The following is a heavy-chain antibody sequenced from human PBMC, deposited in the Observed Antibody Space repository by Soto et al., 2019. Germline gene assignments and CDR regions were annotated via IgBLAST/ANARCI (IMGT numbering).Heavy chain of an antibody. CDR2: VYYSGTT. J-gene: IGHJ4*02. D-gene: IGHD5-12*01. Sequence: QVQLQESGPGLVKPSKTLSLTCSVSGGSVSNYTHYWSIIRQPPGERLEWIGYVYYSGTTNYNPSLKSRVTMSIDTSRNQFSLKLNSVTAADTAVYYCVRGERWLEPFDLWGQGTLITVTS. CDR1: GGSVSNYTHY. CDR3: VRGERWLEPFDL. V-gene: IGHV4-61*01.